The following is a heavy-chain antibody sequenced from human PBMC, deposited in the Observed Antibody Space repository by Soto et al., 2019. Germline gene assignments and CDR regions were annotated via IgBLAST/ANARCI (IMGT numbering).Heavy chain of an antibody. CDR1: GFSFSSYA. CDR3: ARRSPSWAVDI. J-gene: IGHJ3*02. D-gene: IGHD2-15*01. V-gene: IGHV3-23*01. Sequence: EVQLLESGGGFVQPGGSLRLSCAASGFSFSSYAMSWVRQAPGKGMEWVSAISGSGSSTYYAYSVKGRFTISRDNSKNTLYLQMNSLRAEDTAVYYCARRSPSWAVDIWGQGTMVTVAS. CDR2: ISGSGSST.